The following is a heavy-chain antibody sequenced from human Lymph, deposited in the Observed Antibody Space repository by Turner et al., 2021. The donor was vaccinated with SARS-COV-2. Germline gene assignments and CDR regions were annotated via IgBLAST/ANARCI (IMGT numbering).Heavy chain of an antibody. CDR1: GFTFSSYA. D-gene: IGHD3-3*01. Sequence: QVQLVESGGGVVQPGRSLRLSCAASGFTFSSYAMHWVRQAPGKGLEWVAVISYDGSNKNYADSVKGRFTISRDNSKNTLYLQMNSLRAEDTAVYYCARDDREFWSGYYTHYYYYGMDVWGQGTTVTVS. V-gene: IGHV3-30*04. J-gene: IGHJ6*02. CDR2: ISYDGSNK. CDR3: ARDDREFWSGYYTHYYYYGMDV.